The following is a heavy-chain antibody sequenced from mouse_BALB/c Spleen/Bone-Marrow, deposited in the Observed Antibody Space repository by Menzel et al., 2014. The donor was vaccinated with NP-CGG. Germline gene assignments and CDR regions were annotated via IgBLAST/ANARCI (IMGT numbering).Heavy chain of an antibody. Sequence: LQQSGSELVRPGASVKPSCKASGYTFTSYWMHWVKQRPGQGLEWIGNIYPGSGSTNCDEKFKSKATLTVDTSSSTAYMQLSSLTSEDSAVYYCTNHYFDYWGQGTTLTVSS. V-gene: IGHV1S22*01. CDR1: GYTFTSYW. CDR2: IYPGSGST. CDR3: TNHYFDY. J-gene: IGHJ2*01.